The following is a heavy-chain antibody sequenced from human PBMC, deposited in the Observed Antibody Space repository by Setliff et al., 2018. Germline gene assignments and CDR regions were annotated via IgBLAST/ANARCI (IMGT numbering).Heavy chain of an antibody. CDR2: ISARTGLT. CDR1: GFTFSSYT. Sequence: GGSLRLSCEASGFTFSSYTMTWVRQAPGEGLEWVSGISARTGLTYYADSVKGRFTISRDNSTSTAYMELSSLRAEDTAVYYCASRVYGDYEVFYWGQGTLVTVSS. V-gene: IGHV3-23*01. CDR3: ASRVYGDYEVFY. J-gene: IGHJ4*02. D-gene: IGHD4-17*01.